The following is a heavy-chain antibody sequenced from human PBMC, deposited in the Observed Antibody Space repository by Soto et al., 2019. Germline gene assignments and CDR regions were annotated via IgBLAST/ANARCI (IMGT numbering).Heavy chain of an antibody. J-gene: IGHJ6*02. D-gene: IGHD4-17*01. Sequence: APAEVSCKACGYTYTSSGICWVRQAPGQGLEWMGWISAYNGNTNYAQKLQGRVTMTTDTSTSTAYMELRSLRSDDTAVYYCARGNYGDYYYYYYGMDVWGQGTTVTVSS. CDR2: ISAYNGNT. CDR3: ARGNYGDYYYYYYGMDV. V-gene: IGHV1-18*04. CDR1: GYTYTSSG.